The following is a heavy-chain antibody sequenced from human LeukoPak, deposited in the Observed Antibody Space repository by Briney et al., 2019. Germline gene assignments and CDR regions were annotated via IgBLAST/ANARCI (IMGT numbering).Heavy chain of an antibody. D-gene: IGHD6-19*01. J-gene: IGHJ4*02. CDR3: AKTVSGYSSGGFPGWPVDY. CDR1: LFTLTTYA. Sequence: RSPRLSSAPSLFTLTTYAIYSVPQAPRPGLECVSGIFVTVGSTPYADSVKGRFTISRHNSNTTVYLQMNSPRCEHTAVDYLAKTVSGYSSGGFPGWPVDYWGQGTLVTVSS. V-gene: IGHV3-23*01. CDR2: IFVTVGST.